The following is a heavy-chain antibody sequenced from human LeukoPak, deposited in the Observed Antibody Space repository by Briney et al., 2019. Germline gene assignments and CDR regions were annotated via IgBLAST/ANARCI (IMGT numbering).Heavy chain of an antibody. D-gene: IGHD3/OR15-3a*01. J-gene: IGHJ6*02. CDR2: IKQDGSEK. CDR1: GFTFSSYW. Sequence: PGGSLRLSCVASGFTFSSYWMSWVRQAPGKGLEWVANIKQDGSEKYYVDSVKGRFTISRDNAKNSLYLQMNSLRAEDTAVYYCARKAYLWSGTSGMDVWGQGTTVTVSS. CDR3: ARKAYLWSGTSGMDV. V-gene: IGHV3-7*01.